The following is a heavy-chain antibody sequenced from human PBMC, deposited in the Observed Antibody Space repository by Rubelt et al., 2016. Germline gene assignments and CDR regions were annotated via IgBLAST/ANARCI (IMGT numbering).Heavy chain of an antibody. J-gene: IGHJ5*02. CDR2: IYYSGST. V-gene: IGHV4-39*07. D-gene: IGHD1-7*01. CDR1: GGSISSSSYY. Sequence: GPGLVKPSETLSLTCTVSGGSISSSSYYWGWIRQPPGKGLEWIGSIYYSGSTYYNPSLKSRVTISVDTSKHQFSLKLSYVTAADTAVYYCVRDFGNYATDHWGQGTLVTVSS. CDR3: VRDFGNYATDH.